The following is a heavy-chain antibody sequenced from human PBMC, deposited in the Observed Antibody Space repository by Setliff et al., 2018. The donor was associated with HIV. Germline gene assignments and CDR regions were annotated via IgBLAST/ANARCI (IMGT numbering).Heavy chain of an antibody. D-gene: IGHD1-26*01. CDR3: ARGGQYSGTCHAQY. CDR2: INPSGGGT. J-gene: IGHJ4*02. Sequence: ASVKVSCKASGYTFTSYIHWVRQAPGQGLECMGMINPSGGGTSYAQKFQGRVTMTRDTSTSTVYMELSSLRSEDTAVYYCARGGQYSGTCHAQYWGQGTLVTVSS. CDR1: GYTFTSY. V-gene: IGHV1-46*01.